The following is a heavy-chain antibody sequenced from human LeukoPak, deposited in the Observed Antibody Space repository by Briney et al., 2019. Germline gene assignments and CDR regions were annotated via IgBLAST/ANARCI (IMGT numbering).Heavy chain of an antibody. D-gene: IGHD2-2*02. CDR3: ARGGYCSSTSCYTGDWFDP. CDR1: GYTFTSYY. Sequence: ASVKVSCKASGYTFTSYYMHWVRQATGQGLEWMGWMNPNSGNTGYAQKFQGRVTITRNTSISTAYMELSSLRSEDTAVYYCARGGYCSSTSCYTGDWFDPWGQGTLVTVSS. CDR2: MNPNSGNT. J-gene: IGHJ5*02. V-gene: IGHV1-8*03.